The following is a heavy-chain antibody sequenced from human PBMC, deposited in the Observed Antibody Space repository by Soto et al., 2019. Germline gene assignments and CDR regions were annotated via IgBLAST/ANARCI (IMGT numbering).Heavy chain of an antibody. V-gene: IGHV4-30-2*01. J-gene: IGHJ4*02. Sequence: QLQLQESGSGLVKPSQTLSLTCAVSGGSISSGGYSCSWIRQPPGKGLEWIGYIYHSGSTYYNPSPXRXXTISVDRSKNQFSLKLSSVTAADTAVYYCARGMTTVTTLDYWGQGTLVTVSS. CDR1: GGSISSGGYS. D-gene: IGHD4-4*01. CDR2: IYHSGST. CDR3: ARGMTTVTTLDY.